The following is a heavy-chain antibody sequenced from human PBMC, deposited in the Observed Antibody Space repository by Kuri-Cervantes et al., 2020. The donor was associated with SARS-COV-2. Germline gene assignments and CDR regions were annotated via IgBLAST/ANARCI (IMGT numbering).Heavy chain of an antibody. J-gene: IGHJ4*02. CDR1: GYTFTSYD. CDR2: MNPDSGNT. CDR3: AKDRKQIAAAGLDY. D-gene: IGHD6-13*01. V-gene: IGHV1-8*03. Sequence: ASVKVSCKASGYTFTSYDIDWVRQATGQGLEWMGWMNPDSGNTGYAQKFQGRLTITRDTSISTAYMELSSLRSEDTAVYYCAKDRKQIAAAGLDYWGQGTLVTVSS.